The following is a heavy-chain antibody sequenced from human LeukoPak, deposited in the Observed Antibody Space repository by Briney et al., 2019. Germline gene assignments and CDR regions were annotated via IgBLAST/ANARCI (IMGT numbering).Heavy chain of an antibody. V-gene: IGHV1-69*13. CDR1: GGTFSSYA. CDR3: ARTFYEQMPHFDY. J-gene: IGHJ4*02. CDR2: IIPIFGTA. D-gene: IGHD3-16*01. Sequence: SVKVSCKASGGTFSSYAISWVRQAPGQGLEWMGGIIPIFGTANYAQKFQGRVTITADESTSTFYMELTSLRFEDTAVYYCARTFYEQMPHFDYWGQGTLVTVSS.